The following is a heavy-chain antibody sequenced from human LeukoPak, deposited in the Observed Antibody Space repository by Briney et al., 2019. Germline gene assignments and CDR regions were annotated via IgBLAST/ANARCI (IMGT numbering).Heavy chain of an antibody. J-gene: IGHJ4*02. CDR2: IYYSGST. CDR1: GGSISSSSYY. Sequence: NPSETLSLTCTVSGGSISSSSYYWGWIRQPPGKGLEWIGSIYYSGSTYYNPSLKSRVTISVDTSKNQFSLKLSSVTAADTAVYYCASDYCSGGSCYGYWGQGTLVTVSS. V-gene: IGHV4-39*07. D-gene: IGHD2-15*01. CDR3: ASDYCSGGSCYGY.